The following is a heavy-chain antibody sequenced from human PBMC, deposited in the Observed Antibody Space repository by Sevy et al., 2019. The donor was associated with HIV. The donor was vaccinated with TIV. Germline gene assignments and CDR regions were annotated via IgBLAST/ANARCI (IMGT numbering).Heavy chain of an antibody. V-gene: IGHV3-33*08. CDR3: ARAGDIVEVVAHYGMDV. D-gene: IGHD2-15*01. CDR1: GFTFSSYN. J-gene: IGHJ6*02. CDR2: IWYDGINK. Sequence: GGSLRLSCAASGFTFSSYNMNWVRQAPGKGLEWVAVIWYDGINKYYGDSVKGRFTISRDNSKNTVYLQMNSLRAEDTAVYYCARAGDIVEVVAHYGMDVWGQGTTVTVSS.